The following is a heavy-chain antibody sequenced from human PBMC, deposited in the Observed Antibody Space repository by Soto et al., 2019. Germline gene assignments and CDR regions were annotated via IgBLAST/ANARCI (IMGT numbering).Heavy chain of an antibody. CDR3: ATSYGSGSSPFDY. Sequence: QVQLVQSGAEVKKPGSSVKVSCKASGDTFSFYTLNWIRQAPGQGFEWVGRVNPILAMSSSAHEFQGRVSXXXDXXTGTAYMELRSLRSDDTAVYYCATSYGSGSSPFDYWGQGTLVTVSS. D-gene: IGHD3-10*01. CDR2: VNPILAMS. V-gene: IGHV1-69*02. J-gene: IGHJ4*02. CDR1: GDTFSFYT.